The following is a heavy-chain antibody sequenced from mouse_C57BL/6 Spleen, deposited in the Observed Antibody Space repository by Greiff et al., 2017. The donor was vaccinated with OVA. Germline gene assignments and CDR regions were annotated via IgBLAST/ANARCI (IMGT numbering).Heavy chain of an antibody. J-gene: IGHJ2*01. Sequence: EVQLQQSGPELVKPGASVKISCKASGYTFTDYYMNWVKQSHGKSLEWIGDINPNNGGTSYNQKFKGKATLTVDKSSSTAYMELRSLTSEDSAVDYCARDYASSANFDYWGQGTTLTVSS. CDR3: ARDYASSANFDY. D-gene: IGHD1-1*01. CDR2: INPNNGGT. V-gene: IGHV1-26*01. CDR1: GYTFTDYY.